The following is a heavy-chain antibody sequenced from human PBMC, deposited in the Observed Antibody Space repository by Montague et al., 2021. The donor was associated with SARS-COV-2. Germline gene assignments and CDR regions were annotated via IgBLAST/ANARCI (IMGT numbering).Heavy chain of an antibody. D-gene: IGHD3-16*01. V-gene: IGHV4-59*11. J-gene: IGHJ2*01. Sequence: SETLSLTCSVSGGSISGQYWSWIRLHPGQGLEWIGIFDLSGETTYNPSLKSRAPISVDTSKNQFALRLHSVTAADTAVYYCAREFRIELWQTNWYFGLWGRGTLVTVSS. CDR2: FDLSGET. CDR1: GGSISGQY. CDR3: AREFRIELWQTNWYFGL.